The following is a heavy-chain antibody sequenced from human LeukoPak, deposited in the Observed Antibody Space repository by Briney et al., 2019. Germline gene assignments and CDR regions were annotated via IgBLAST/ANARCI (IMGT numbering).Heavy chain of an antibody. CDR3: ARFSSGCSTASCYLDY. D-gene: IGHD2-2*01. CDR1: GGSITDHY. J-gene: IGHJ4*02. CDR2: IHSTGNT. Sequence: PSETLSLTCTVSGGSITDHYWSWIRQPPGKGLELTGYIHSTGNTFYKPSLKSRITISLDTSRNQFSLRLSSVTAADTAVYYCARFSSGCSTASCYLDYWGQGTLVTVSS. V-gene: IGHV4-59*11.